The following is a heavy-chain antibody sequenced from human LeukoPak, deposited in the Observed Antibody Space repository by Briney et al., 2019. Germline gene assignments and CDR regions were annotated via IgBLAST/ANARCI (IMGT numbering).Heavy chain of an antibody. D-gene: IGHD3-9*01. J-gene: IGHJ2*01. CDR3: AKAKYYDILTGPTNHWHFDL. V-gene: IGHV3-9*01. Sequence: GGSLRLSCAVSGFTFDDYAMHWVRQESGKGLEWVSGISWNSGTIVYADSVKGRFTTSRDNAKNSLFLQMNSLRLEDTALYYCAKAKYYDILTGPTNHWHFDLWGRGTLVAVSS. CDR1: GFTFDDYA. CDR2: ISWNSGTI.